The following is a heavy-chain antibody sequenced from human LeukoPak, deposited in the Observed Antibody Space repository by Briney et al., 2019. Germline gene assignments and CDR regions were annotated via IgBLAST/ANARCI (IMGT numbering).Heavy chain of an antibody. CDR1: GGSISNYY. CDR2: IFYTGST. Sequence: SETLSLTCTVSGGSISNYYWSWIRQPPGKGLEWIGYIFYTGSTNYNPALKSRVTISLDTSKNQFSLKLSSVTAADTAVYYCARGGASSRYFDLWGRGTLVTVSS. V-gene: IGHV4-59*01. J-gene: IGHJ2*01. CDR3: ARGGASSRYFDL. D-gene: IGHD3-10*01.